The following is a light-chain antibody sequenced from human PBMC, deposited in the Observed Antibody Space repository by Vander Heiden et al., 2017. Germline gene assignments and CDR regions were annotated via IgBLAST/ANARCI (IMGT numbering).Light chain of an antibody. V-gene: IGKV1D-13*01. CDR1: QGISSA. CDR3: QQVNNSPIT. J-gene: IGKJ5*01. CDR2: GAS. Sequence: AIQLTQSPSSLSASVGDRVTITCRASQGISSALAWYQQKSGKAPKLLIYGASSLESGVPSRFSGSGSGTDFTLTISSLQPEDFATYYCQQVNNSPITFGQGTQVEIK.